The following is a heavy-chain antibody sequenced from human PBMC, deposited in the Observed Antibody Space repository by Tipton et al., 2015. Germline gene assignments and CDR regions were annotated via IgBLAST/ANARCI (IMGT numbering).Heavy chain of an antibody. Sequence: QSGPEVKKPGASVKVSCKASGYTFTSYYMHWVRQAPGQGLEWMGIINPSGGSTSYAQKFQGRVTMTRDTSTSTVYMELSSLRSEDTAVYYCARQSRLRLGELSLSPVDYWGQGTLVTVSS. J-gene: IGHJ4*02. CDR2: INPSGGST. CDR3: ARQSRLRLGELSLSPVDY. D-gene: IGHD3-16*02. CDR1: GYTFTSYY. V-gene: IGHV1-46*01.